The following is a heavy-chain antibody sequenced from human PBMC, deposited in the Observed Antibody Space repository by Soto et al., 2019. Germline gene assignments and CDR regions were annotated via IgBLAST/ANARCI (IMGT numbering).Heavy chain of an antibody. J-gene: IGHJ4*02. V-gene: IGHV4-31*03. D-gene: IGHD1-26*01. CDR1: GGYISSGGYY. Sequence: SETLSLTCTVSGGYISSGGYYWSWIRQHPGKGLEWIGYIYYSGSTYYNPSLKSRVTISVDTSKNQFSLKLSSVTAADTAVYYCARPSGSYLYYFDYWGQGTLVTVSS. CDR3: ARPSGSYLYYFDY. CDR2: IYYSGST.